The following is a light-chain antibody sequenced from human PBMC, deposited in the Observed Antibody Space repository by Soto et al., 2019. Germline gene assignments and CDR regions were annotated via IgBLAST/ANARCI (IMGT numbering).Light chain of an antibody. J-gene: IGLJ2*01. CDR1: SNDVGGYNY. V-gene: IGLV2-14*01. CDR2: EVS. Sequence: QSALTQPASVSGSPGQSITISCTGTSNDVGGYNYVSWYQQHPGIAPKLMISEVSNRPSGVSNRFSGSKSGNTASLTISGLQAEDEADYYCSSYTSSSTLVFGGGTKLTVL. CDR3: SSYTSSSTLV.